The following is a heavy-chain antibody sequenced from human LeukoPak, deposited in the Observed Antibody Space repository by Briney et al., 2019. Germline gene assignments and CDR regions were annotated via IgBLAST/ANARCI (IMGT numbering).Heavy chain of an antibody. CDR2: IGWDSKSI. D-gene: IGHD6-19*01. V-gene: IGHV3-9*01. J-gene: IGHJ3*02. CDR1: GFTFDESA. Sequence: GGSLRLSCAASGFTFDESAMHWVRQAPGKGLEWVSGIGWDSKSIIYADSVKGRFTMSRDNAKNSLYLQMNSLRAEDTALYYCAKAVAAPGAFDIWGRGTVVTVSS. CDR3: AKAVAAPGAFDI.